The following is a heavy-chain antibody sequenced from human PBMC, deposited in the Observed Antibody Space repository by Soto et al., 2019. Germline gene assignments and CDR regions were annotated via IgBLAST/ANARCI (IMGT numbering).Heavy chain of an antibody. CDR1: GGTFSSYT. CDR2: IIPILGIA. CDR3: ARASRGWYWKSNYYYGMDV. Sequence: QVQLVQSGAEVKKPGSSVKVSCKASGGTFSSYTISWVRQAPGQGLEWMGRIIPILGIANYAQKFQGRVTITADKSTSTAYMELSSLRSEDTAVYYCARASRGWYWKSNYYYGMDVWGQGTTVTVSS. D-gene: IGHD6-19*01. J-gene: IGHJ6*02. V-gene: IGHV1-69*02.